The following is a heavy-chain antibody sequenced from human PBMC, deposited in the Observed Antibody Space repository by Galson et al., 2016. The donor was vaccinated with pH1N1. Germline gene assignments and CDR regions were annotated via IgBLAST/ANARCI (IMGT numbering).Heavy chain of an antibody. Sequence: SVKVSCKASGYTFTDYDINWVRQGTGQGLEWMGWMNPNNDNTGYAQKFQGRVTMTRNTSISTAYMELSSLRSEDTAVYYCARGGYCSSGSCYDVFDYWGQGTLVTVS. D-gene: IGHD2-15*01. V-gene: IGHV1-8*01. CDR3: ARGGYCSSGSCYDVFDY. CDR2: MNPNNDNT. J-gene: IGHJ4*02. CDR1: GYTFTDYD.